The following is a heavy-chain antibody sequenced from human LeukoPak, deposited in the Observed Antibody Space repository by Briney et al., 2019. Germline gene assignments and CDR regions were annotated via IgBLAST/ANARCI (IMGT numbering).Heavy chain of an antibody. Sequence: SETLSLTCTVSGSSISSSTYYWGWICQPPGKGLEWIGSISYSGSTKYNPSLKSRITISVDTSKNHFSLKLNSVTAADTAIYYCARQRTVVTPEFFDYWGQGTLVIVSS. V-gene: IGHV4-39*01. J-gene: IGHJ4*02. D-gene: IGHD4-23*01. CDR2: ISYSGST. CDR3: ARQRTVVTPEFFDY. CDR1: GSSISSSTYY.